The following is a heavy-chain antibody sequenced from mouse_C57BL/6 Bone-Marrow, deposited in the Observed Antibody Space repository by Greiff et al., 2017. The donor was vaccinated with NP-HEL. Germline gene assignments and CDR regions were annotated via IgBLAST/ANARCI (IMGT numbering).Heavy chain of an antibody. V-gene: IGHV1-26*01. CDR2: INPNNGGT. J-gene: IGHJ4*01. D-gene: IGHD1-1*01. Sequence: EVQLQQSGPELVKPGASVQISCKASGYTFTDYYMNWVKQSHGKSLEWIGDINPNNGGTSYNQKFKGKATLTVDKSSSTAYMELRSLTSEDSAVYYCARGGDYYGSSPLAMDYWGQGTSVTVSS. CDR1: GYTFTDYY. CDR3: ARGGDYYGSSPLAMDY.